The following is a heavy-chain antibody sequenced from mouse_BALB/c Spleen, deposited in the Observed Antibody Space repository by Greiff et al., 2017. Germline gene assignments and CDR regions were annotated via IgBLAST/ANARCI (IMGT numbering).Heavy chain of an antibody. D-gene: IGHD1-1*01. CDR2: IYPGDGDT. V-gene: IGHV1-80*01. CDR3: ARSSSYVWFAY. Sequence: VQLVESGAELVRPGSSVKISCKASGYAFSSYWMNWVKQRPGQGLEWIGQIYPGDGDTNYNGKFKGKATLTADKSSSTAYMQLSSLTSEDSAVYFCARSSSYVWFAYWGQGTLVTVSA. J-gene: IGHJ3*01. CDR1: GYAFSSYW.